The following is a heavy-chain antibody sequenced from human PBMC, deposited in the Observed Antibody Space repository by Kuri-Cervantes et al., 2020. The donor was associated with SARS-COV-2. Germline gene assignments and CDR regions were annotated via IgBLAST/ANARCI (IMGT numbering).Heavy chain of an antibody. D-gene: IGHD1-26*01. CDR2: INHSGST. CDR1: GGSFSGYD. Sequence: GSLRLSCAVYGGSFSGYDWSWIRQPPGKGLEWIGEINHSGSTNYNPSLKSRVSISVDKSKNQFSLKLSSVTAADTAVYYCASRIVGARRDFDYWGQGTQVTVSS. J-gene: IGHJ4*02. CDR3: ASRIVGARRDFDY. V-gene: IGHV4-34*01.